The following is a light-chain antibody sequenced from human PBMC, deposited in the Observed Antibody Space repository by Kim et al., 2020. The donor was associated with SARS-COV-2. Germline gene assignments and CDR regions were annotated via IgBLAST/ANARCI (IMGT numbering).Light chain of an antibody. CDR3: SSYSSSTTWV. CDR1: NSDVGSYNR. CDR2: EVS. Sequence: QSALTQPPSVSGSPGQSVTISCTGTNSDVGSYNRVSWYQQPPGTAPKLMIYEVSNRPSGVPDRFSGSKSDNTASLTISGLQAEDEADYYCSSYSSSTTWVCGGGTQLTVL. V-gene: IGLV2-18*02. J-gene: IGLJ3*02.